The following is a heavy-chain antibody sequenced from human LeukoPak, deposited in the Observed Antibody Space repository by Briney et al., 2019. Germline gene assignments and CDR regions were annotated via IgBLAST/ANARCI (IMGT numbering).Heavy chain of an antibody. V-gene: IGHV1-18*01. D-gene: IGHD3-22*01. CDR2: ISAYNGNT. J-gene: IGHJ4*02. Sequence: ASVKVSCKASGYTFTSYGVSWVRQAPGQGLEWMGWISAYNGNTNYAQKLQGRVTMTTDTSTSTAYMELRSLRSEDTAVYYCARSPKAYYYDSSGAPDYWGQGTLVTVSS. CDR3: ARSPKAYYYDSSGAPDY. CDR1: GYTFTSYG.